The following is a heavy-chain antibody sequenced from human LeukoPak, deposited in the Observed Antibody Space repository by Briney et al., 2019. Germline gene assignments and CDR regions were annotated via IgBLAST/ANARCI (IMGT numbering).Heavy chain of an antibody. V-gene: IGHV3-23*01. CDR2: ISGSGGST. CDR1: GFTFSSYA. CDR3: AKDIGCSSTSCYTPWYYYYYMDV. J-gene: IGHJ6*03. Sequence: GGSLRLSCAASGFTFSSYAMSWVRQAPGKGLEWVSAISGSGGSTYYADSVKGRFTISRDNSKNTLYLQMNSLRAEDTAVYYCAKDIGCSSTSCYTPWYYYYYMDVWGKGTTVTVSS. D-gene: IGHD2-2*02.